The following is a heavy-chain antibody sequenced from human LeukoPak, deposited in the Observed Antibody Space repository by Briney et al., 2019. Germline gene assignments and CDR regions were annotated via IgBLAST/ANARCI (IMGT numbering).Heavy chain of an antibody. Sequence: ASVKVSCKASGYTFTGYYMHWVRQAPGQGLEWMGWINPNSGGTNYAQKFQGRVTMTWDTSISTAYMELSGLRSDDTAMYYCARSSGYYYYYGMDVWGQGTTVTVSS. D-gene: IGHD3-22*01. CDR1: GYTFTGYY. J-gene: IGHJ6*02. CDR2: INPNSGGT. V-gene: IGHV1-2*02. CDR3: ARSSGYYYYYGMDV.